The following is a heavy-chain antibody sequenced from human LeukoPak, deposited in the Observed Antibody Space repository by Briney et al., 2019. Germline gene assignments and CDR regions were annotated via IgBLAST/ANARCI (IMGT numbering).Heavy chain of an antibody. CDR1: GYTFTGYY. V-gene: IGHV1-2*02. CDR2: INPNSGGT. D-gene: IGHD3-3*01. Sequence: EASVKVSCKASGYTFTGYYMHWVRQAPGQGLEWMGWINPNSGGTNYARKFQGRVTMTRDTSISTAYMELSRLRSDDTAVYYCASGLFGVVIPDYWGQGTLVTVSS. J-gene: IGHJ4*02. CDR3: ASGLFGVVIPDY.